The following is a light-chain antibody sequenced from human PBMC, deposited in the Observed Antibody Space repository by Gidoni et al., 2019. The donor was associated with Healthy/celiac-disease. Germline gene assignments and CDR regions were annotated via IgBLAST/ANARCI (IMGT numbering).Light chain of an antibody. Sequence: DVVMTQSAASLAVSLGERAPTNGKSSQSVLYSSGNKKDLAVYQQKPGQPPKRLICWASTREAGVPDRFSCSGSSTDFTLLISSLQAEDVSVYYCQQYYSTPPWTFGQGTKVEIK. J-gene: IGKJ1*01. V-gene: IGKV4-1*01. CDR1: QSVLYSSGNKKD. CDR2: WAS. CDR3: QQYYSTPPWT.